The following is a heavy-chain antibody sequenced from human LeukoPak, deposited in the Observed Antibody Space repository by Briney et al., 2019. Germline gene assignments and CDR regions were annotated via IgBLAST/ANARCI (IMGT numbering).Heavy chain of an antibody. Sequence: PSETLSLTCAVYGGSFSGYYWSWIRQPPGKGLEWIGEINHSGSTDYNPSLKSRVTISVDTPKNQFSLKLSSVTAADTAVYYCARGYYYDSSPAYWGQGTLVTVSS. D-gene: IGHD3-22*01. V-gene: IGHV4-34*01. CDR3: ARGYYYDSSPAY. J-gene: IGHJ4*02. CDR1: GGSFSGYY. CDR2: INHSGST.